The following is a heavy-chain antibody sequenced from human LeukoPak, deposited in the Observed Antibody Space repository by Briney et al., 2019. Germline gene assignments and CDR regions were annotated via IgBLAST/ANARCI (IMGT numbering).Heavy chain of an antibody. Sequence: SETLSLTCAVSGGSVSSGNYYWTWIRQPPGKGLEWIGYNSYSGSANYNPSLKSRVTILLDTSKNQFSLKLSSVTAADTAIYSCARRVSGDYGHWFDPWGQGTLVTVSS. CDR3: ARRVSGDYGHWFDP. CDR1: GGSVSSGNYY. V-gene: IGHV4-61*01. D-gene: IGHD4-17*01. J-gene: IGHJ5*02. CDR2: NSYSGSA.